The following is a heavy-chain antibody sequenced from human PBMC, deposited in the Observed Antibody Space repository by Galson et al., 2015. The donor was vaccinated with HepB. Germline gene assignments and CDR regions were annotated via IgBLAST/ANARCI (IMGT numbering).Heavy chain of an antibody. CDR3: ARALITSQNIVNRREDAFDI. D-gene: IGHD2/OR15-2a*01. Sequence: SVKVSCKASGYTFTSYAMHWVRQAPGQRLEWMGWINAGNGNTKYSQKFQGRVTITRDTSASTAYMELSSLRSEDTAVYYCARALITSQNIVNRREDAFDIWGQGTMVTVSS. V-gene: IGHV1-3*01. CDR2: INAGNGNT. CDR1: GYTFTSYA. J-gene: IGHJ3*02.